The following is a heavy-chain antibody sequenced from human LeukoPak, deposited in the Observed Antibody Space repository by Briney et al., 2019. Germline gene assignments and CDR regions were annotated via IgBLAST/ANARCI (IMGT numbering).Heavy chain of an antibody. CDR1: GFTFSSYS. V-gene: IGHV3-7*01. J-gene: IGHJ4*02. D-gene: IGHD1-14*01. CDR2: IKQDGSEK. CDR3: ARDLGGIRNHIFDY. Sequence: GGSLRRSCAASGFTFSSYSMNWVRQAPGKGLEWVANIKQDGSEKYYVDSVKGRFTISRDNAKNSLYLQMNSLRAEDTAVYYCARDLGGIRNHIFDYWGQGTLVTVSS.